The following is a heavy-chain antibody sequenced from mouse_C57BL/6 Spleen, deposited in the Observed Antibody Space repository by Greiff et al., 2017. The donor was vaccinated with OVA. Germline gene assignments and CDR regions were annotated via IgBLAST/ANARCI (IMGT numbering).Heavy chain of an antibody. CDR3: ARDRGYYGNYGYYFDY. CDR2: ISYDGSN. D-gene: IGHD2-1*01. Sequence: EVKLMESGPGLVKPSQSLSLTCSVTGYSITSGYYWNWIRQFPGNKLEWMGYISYDGSNNYNPSLKNRISITRDTSKNQFFLKLNSVTTEDTATYYCARDRGYYGNYGYYFDYWGQGTTLTVSS. V-gene: IGHV3-6*01. J-gene: IGHJ2*01. CDR1: GYSITSGYY.